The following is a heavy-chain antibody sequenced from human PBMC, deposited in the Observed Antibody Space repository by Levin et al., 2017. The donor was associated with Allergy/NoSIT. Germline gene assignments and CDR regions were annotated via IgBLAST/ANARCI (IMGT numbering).Heavy chain of an antibody. J-gene: IGHJ5*02. CDR1: GYTFRNYG. CDR3: ARLVVGAKGWFAP. CDR2: ISTDTGNR. V-gene: IGHV1-18*01. Sequence: ASVKVSCKASGYTFRNYGISWVRQAPGRGLEWLGWISTDTGNRHYAQNLQGRVTMTTDTSTDTAHLELRSLGSDDTAIYYCARLVVGAKGWFAPWGQGTPVTVSS. D-gene: IGHD2-21*01.